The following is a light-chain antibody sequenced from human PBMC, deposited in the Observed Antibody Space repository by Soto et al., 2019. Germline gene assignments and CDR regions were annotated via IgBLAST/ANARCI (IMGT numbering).Light chain of an antibody. J-gene: IGLJ2*01. CDR3: ATWDGSLPGEV. V-gene: IGLV1-51*01. CDR1: SSNIGNNY. Sequence: QSVLTQSPSVSAAPGQKVTISCSGRSSNIGNNYVSWYQQLPGTAPKLLIYDNNKRTSGIPYRFSGSKSGTSGTLDITGLQTGEQADYYGATWDGSLPGEVFGGGTKLTVL. CDR2: DNN.